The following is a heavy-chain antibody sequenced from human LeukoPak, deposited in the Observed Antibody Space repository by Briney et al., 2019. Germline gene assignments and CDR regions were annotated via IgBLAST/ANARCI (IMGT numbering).Heavy chain of an antibody. CDR1: EGTFSDYS. V-gene: IGHV1-69*04. J-gene: IGHJ4*02. Sequence: ASVKVSSKASEGTFSDYSISWVRQAAGQGLEWMGRIIPILNVPNYAQKFEGRLTITADKSTSTAYMELSSLKSADTAVYFCARDRPRARYFDYWGQGTLVTVSS. CDR3: ARDRPRARYFDY. D-gene: IGHD2-15*01. CDR2: IIPILNVP.